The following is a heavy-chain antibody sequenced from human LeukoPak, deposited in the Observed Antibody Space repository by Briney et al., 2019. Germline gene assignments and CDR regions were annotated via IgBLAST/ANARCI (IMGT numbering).Heavy chain of an antibody. D-gene: IGHD1-26*01. CDR2: IYYSGST. CDR1: GGSISSSSYY. V-gene: IGHV4-39*01. CDR3: ARHQRRKLGPTLKYFDY. J-gene: IGHJ4*02. Sequence: SETLSLTCTVSGGSISSSSYYWGWIRQPPGKGLEWIGSIYYSGSTYYNPSLKSRVTISVDTSKDQFSLKLSSVTAADTAVYYCARHQRRKLGPTLKYFDYWGQGTLVTVSS.